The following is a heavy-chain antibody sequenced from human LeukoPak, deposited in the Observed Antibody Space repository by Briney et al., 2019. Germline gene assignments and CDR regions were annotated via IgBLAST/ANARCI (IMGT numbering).Heavy chain of an antibody. CDR2: IRSKAYGGTT. J-gene: IGHJ4*02. D-gene: IGHD3-10*01. Sequence: GGSLRLSCTASGFTFGDYAMSWFRQAPGKGLEWVGFIRSKAYGGTTEYAASVKGRFTISRDDSKSIAYLQMNSLKTEDTAVYYCTRYYGSGSFLFDYWGQGTLVTVSS. V-gene: IGHV3-49*03. CDR1: GFTFGDYA. CDR3: TRYYGSGSFLFDY.